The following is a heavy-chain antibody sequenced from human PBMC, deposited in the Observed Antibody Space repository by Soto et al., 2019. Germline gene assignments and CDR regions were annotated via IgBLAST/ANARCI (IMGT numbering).Heavy chain of an antibody. Sequence: RSLACTVSGGSIRSGGYYLSWIRQHPGTGREWMGDIFYSGSTYYNPSLKSRLTISVDTSXXXFXXXLXSVXAAXTAVYFCARSYYNTSVSGYLAQGTLLTVPS. CDR1: GGSIRSGGYY. V-gene: IGHV4-31*03. CDR3: ARSYYNTSVSGY. D-gene: IGHD3-22*01. J-gene: IGHJ4*02. CDR2: IFYSGST.